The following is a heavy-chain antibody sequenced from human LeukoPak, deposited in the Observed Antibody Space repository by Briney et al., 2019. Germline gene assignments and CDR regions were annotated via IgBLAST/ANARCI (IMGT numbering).Heavy chain of an antibody. V-gene: IGHV3-30*18. J-gene: IGHJ6*03. D-gene: IGHD2-15*01. CDR2: ISYDGSNK. CDR1: GFTFSSYG. Sequence: AGGSLRLSCAASGFTFSSYGMHWVRQAPGKGLEWVAVISYDGSNKYYADSVKGRFTISRDNSKNTLYLQMNSLRAEDTAVYYCAKGLVKCSGGSCYHALDYYYYYYMDVWGKGTTVTVSS. CDR3: AKGLVKCSGGSCYHALDYYYYYYMDV.